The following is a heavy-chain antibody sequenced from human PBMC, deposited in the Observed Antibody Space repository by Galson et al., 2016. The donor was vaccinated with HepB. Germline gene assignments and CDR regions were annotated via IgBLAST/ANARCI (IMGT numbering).Heavy chain of an antibody. J-gene: IGHJ3*01. D-gene: IGHD2-15*01. CDR1: GFTFSGYE. V-gene: IGHV3-23*01. CDR3: VKDRASRPSSRVCLVHYAFDL. CDR2: VGGGGGNT. Sequence: SLRLSCAASGFTFSGYEMAWVRQTPAKGLEWVSTVGGGGGNTHYADSVKGRFTISRDNSKNTLYLQMNSLKVEDPAVYFCVKDRASRPSSRVCLVHYAFDLWGHGRTVIVSS.